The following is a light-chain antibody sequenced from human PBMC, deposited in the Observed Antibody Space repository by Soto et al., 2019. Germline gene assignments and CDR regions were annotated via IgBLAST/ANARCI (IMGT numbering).Light chain of an antibody. CDR2: EVS. V-gene: IGLV2-14*01. CDR3: SSYTSSSTLV. CDR1: SSDVGGYTY. Sequence: QSALTQPDSVSGSPGQSITISCTGTSSDVGGYTYVSWYQQHPGKAPKLMIYEVSNRPSGVSNRFSGSKSGNTASLTISGLQAEDEADYYCSSYTSSSTLVFGTGTTLTV. J-gene: IGLJ1*01.